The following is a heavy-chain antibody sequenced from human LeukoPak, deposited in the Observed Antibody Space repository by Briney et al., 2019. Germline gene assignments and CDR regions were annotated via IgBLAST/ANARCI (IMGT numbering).Heavy chain of an antibody. D-gene: IGHD4-23*01. Sequence: GSLRLSCAASGFTFSSYSMNWIRQPPGKGLEWIGYIYYSGSTSYNPSLKSRVTISVDTSKNQFSLKLSSVTAADTAVYYCARGSWAGYGGNPVEFDPWGQGTLVTVSS. CDR1: GFTFSSYS. CDR2: IYYSGST. V-gene: IGHV4-59*01. J-gene: IGHJ5*02. CDR3: ARGSWAGYGGNPVEFDP.